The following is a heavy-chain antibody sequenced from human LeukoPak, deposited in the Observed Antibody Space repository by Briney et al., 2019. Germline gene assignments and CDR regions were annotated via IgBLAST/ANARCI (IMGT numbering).Heavy chain of an antibody. Sequence: ASVKVSRKASGYTFTGYYMHWVRQAPGQGLEWMGWINPNSGGTNYAQKFQGRVTMTRDTSISTAYMELSRLRSDDTAVYYCARRFRIAAVGALDPWGQGTLVTVSS. CDR2: INPNSGGT. V-gene: IGHV1-2*02. CDR3: ARRFRIAAVGALDP. CDR1: GYTFTGYY. D-gene: IGHD6-13*01. J-gene: IGHJ5*02.